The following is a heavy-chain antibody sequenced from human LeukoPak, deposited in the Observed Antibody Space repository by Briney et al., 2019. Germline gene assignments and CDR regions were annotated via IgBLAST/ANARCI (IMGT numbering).Heavy chain of an antibody. V-gene: IGHV4-34*01. CDR1: GGSFSGYY. CDR2: INHSGST. J-gene: IGHJ4*02. CDR3: ARDMRYYDILTGYWKTYYFDY. D-gene: IGHD3-9*01. Sequence: SETLSLTCAVYGGSFSGYYWSWIRQPPGKGLEWIGEINHSGSTNYNPSLKSRVTISVDTSKNQFSLKLSSVTAADTAVYYCARDMRYYDILTGYWKTYYFDYWGQGTLVTVSS.